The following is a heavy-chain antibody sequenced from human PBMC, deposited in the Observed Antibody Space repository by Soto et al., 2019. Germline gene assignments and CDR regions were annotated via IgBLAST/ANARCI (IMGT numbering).Heavy chain of an antibody. CDR3: ARVPITGGGWYGNYFDY. CDR2: INPNSGGT. CDR1: GYTFTGYY. D-gene: IGHD6-19*01. V-gene: IGHV1-2*04. J-gene: IGHJ4*02. Sequence: ASVKVSCKASGYTFTGYYMHWVRQAPGQGLEWMGWINPNSGGTNYAQKFQGWVTMTRDTSISTAYMELSRLRSDDTAVYYCARVPITGGGWYGNYFDYWGQGTLVTVSS.